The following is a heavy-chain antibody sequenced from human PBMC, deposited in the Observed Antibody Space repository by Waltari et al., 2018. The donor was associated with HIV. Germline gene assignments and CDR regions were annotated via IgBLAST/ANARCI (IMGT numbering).Heavy chain of an antibody. J-gene: IGHJ4*02. V-gene: IGHV3-23*01. D-gene: IGHD4-17*01. CDR1: GFTFSSYA. CDR2: ISGSGGST. CDR3: AKDADGDYYFDY. Sequence: EVQLLESGGGLVQPGGSLRLSCAASGFTFSSYAMSWVRQAPGKGLEGVSAISGSGGSTYYADSVKGRFTISRDNSKNTLYLQMNSLRVEDTAVYYCAKDADGDYYFDYWGQGTLVTVSS.